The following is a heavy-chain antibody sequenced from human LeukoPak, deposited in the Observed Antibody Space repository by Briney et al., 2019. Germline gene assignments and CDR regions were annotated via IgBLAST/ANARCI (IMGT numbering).Heavy chain of an antibody. Sequence: SETLSLTCAVSGGSISSGPYYWGCIRQPPGKGLEWVATVYYSGSMYYNPSLKGRVTVSVDTSKNQFSVKLSSVTAADTAVYYCARLPGSGYFDYWGQGILVTASS. J-gene: IGHJ4*02. D-gene: IGHD3-22*01. CDR3: ARLPGSGYFDY. CDR1: GGSISSGPYY. CDR2: VYYSGSM. V-gene: IGHV4-39*01.